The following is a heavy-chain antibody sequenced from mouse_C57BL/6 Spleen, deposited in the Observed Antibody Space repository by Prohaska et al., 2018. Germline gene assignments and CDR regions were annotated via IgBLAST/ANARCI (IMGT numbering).Heavy chain of an antibody. CDR3: ARAHGYLYAMDY. J-gene: IGHJ4*01. V-gene: IGHV5-16*01. Sequence: DVKLVESEGGLVQPGSSMKLSCTASGFTFSDYYMAWFRQVPEKGLEWVANINYDGSSTYYLDSLKSRFIISRDNAKNILYLQMSSLKSEDTATYYCARAHGYLYAMDYWGQGTSVTVSS. CDR1: GFTFSDYY. D-gene: IGHD2-2*01. CDR2: INYDGSST.